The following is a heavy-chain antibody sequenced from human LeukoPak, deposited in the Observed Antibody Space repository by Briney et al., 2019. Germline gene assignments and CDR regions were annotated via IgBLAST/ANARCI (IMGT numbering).Heavy chain of an antibody. CDR2: TYYRSKWFS. D-gene: IGHD5/OR15-5a*01. CDR1: GDSVSRNSAA. Sequence: SQTLSLTCAISGDSVSRNSAAWSWNRQSPSRGLEWLGRTYYRSKWFSDYAVSVQSRITINPDTSTNQVSLQLNSVTPEDTAVYYCVRGVAVSGFDYWGQGTLVTVSS. V-gene: IGHV6-1*01. J-gene: IGHJ4*02. CDR3: VRGVAVSGFDY.